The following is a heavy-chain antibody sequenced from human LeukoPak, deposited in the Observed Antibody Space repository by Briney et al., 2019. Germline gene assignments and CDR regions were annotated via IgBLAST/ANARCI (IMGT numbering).Heavy chain of an antibody. Sequence: GRSLRLSCAASGFTFSSYGMHWVRQAPGKGLEWVAVISYDGSNKYYADSVKGRFTISRDNSKNTLYLQMNSLRAEDTAVYYCAKGSELWLAMDDYWGQGTLVTVSS. D-gene: IGHD6-19*01. CDR3: AKGSELWLAMDDY. V-gene: IGHV3-30*18. J-gene: IGHJ4*02. CDR1: GFTFSSYG. CDR2: ISYDGSNK.